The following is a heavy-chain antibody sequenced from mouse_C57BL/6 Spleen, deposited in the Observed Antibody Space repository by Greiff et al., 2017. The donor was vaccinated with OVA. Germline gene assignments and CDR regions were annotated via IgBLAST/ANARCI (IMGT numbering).Heavy chain of an antibody. CDR1: GYAFSSSW. CDR2: IYPGDGDT. Sequence: LQESGPELVKPGASVKISCKASGYAFSSSWMNWVKQRPGKGLEWIGRIYPGDGDTNYNGKFKGKATLTADKSSSTAYMQLSSLTSEDSAVYFCARSDYEDAMDYWGQGTSVTVSS. D-gene: IGHD2-4*01. V-gene: IGHV1-82*01. CDR3: ARSDYEDAMDY. J-gene: IGHJ4*01.